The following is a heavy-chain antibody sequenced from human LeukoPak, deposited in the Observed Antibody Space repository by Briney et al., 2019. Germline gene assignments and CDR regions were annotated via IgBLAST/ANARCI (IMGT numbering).Heavy chain of an antibody. D-gene: IGHD1-1*01. V-gene: IGHV1-69*06. CDR2: IMPVLDTG. CDR3: AARDNGNDLLTYHAMDV. J-gene: IGHJ6*04. Sequence: SVKVSCKASGGSFRRYAFAWVRQAPGQGLEWMGGIMPVLDTGSYAQGFQGRVTITADRSTSTAYMELRSLRPEDTALYYCAARDNGNDLLTYHAMDVWGNGTTVTVSP. CDR1: GGSFRRYA.